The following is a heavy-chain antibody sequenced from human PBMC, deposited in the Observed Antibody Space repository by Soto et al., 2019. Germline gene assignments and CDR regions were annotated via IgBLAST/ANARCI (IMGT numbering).Heavy chain of an antibody. CDR1: GFIFSNYD. V-gene: IGHV3-33*01. CDR2: IWFDGSNT. D-gene: IGHD1-20*01. Sequence: QVQLVESGGGVVQPGRSLRLSCAASGFIFSNYDIHWVRQAPGKGLAWVAVIWFDGSNTYYADSVKGRFTVSRDNSKNTLYLQMNSRRAEDTAVYYCARGIGEGVTVIHYFGNWGQGTLVTVSS. CDR3: ARGIGEGVTVIHYFGN. J-gene: IGHJ4*02.